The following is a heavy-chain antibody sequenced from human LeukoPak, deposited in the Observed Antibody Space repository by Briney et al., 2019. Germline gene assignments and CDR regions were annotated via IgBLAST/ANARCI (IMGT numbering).Heavy chain of an antibody. CDR1: GGSISSSSYY. CDR2: IYHSGST. J-gene: IGHJ4*02. D-gene: IGHD3-22*01. Sequence: SETLSLTCTVSGGSISSSSYYWGWIRQPPGKGLEWIGYIYHSGSTYYNPSLKSRVTISVDRSKNQLSLKLSSVTAADTAVYYCARGFQYYYDSSGYYSMRFDYWGQGTLVTVSS. CDR3: ARGFQYYYDSSGYYSMRFDY. V-gene: IGHV4-39*07.